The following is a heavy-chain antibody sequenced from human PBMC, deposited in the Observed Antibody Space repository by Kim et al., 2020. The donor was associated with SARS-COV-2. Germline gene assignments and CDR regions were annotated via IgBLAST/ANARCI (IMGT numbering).Heavy chain of an antibody. CDR1: GYTFTSYG. CDR3: ARVPPRYCSSTSCSQYYFDY. Sequence: ASVKVSCKASGYTFTSYGISWVRQAPGQGLEWMGWISAYNGNTNYAQKLQGRVTMTTDTSTSTAYMELRSLRSDDTAVYYCARVPPRYCSSTSCSQYYFDYWGQGTLVTVSS. V-gene: IGHV1-18*01. D-gene: IGHD2-2*01. J-gene: IGHJ4*02. CDR2: ISAYNGNT.